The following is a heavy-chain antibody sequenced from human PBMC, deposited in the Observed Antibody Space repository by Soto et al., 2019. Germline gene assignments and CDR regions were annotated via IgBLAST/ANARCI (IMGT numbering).Heavy chain of an antibody. D-gene: IGHD2-15*01. V-gene: IGHV3-53*01. CDR3: ARYCSGGSCYGMDV. CDR2: IYSGGST. Sequence: PGGSLRLSCAASGFTVSSNYMSWVRQAPGKGLEWVSVIYSGGSTYYADSVKGRFTISRVNSKNTLYLQMNSLRAEDTAVYYCARYCSGGSCYGMDVWGQGTTVTVSS. J-gene: IGHJ6*02. CDR1: GFTVSSNY.